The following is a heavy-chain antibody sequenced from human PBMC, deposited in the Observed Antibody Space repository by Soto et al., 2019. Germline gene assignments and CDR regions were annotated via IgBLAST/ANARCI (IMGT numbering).Heavy chain of an antibody. D-gene: IGHD3-9*01. V-gene: IGHV3-23*01. J-gene: IGHJ4*02. CDR2: ISGSGGGP. CDR1: GFTFGNYA. CDR3: ARIPPTYDALTCPGY. Sequence: LRLSCAASGFTFGNYAMTWVRQAPGKGLECVSRISGSGGGPYYADSVKGRFTISRDNSENTLYLHLNSLRVEDTAIYYCARIPPTYDALTCPGYWGQGALVTVSS.